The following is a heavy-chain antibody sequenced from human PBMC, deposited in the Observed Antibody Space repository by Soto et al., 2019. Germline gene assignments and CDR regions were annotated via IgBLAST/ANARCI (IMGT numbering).Heavy chain of an antibody. D-gene: IGHD1-26*01. V-gene: IGHV5-51*01. J-gene: IGHJ4*02. CDR1: GYSFTSYW. Sequence: GESLKISCKGSGYSFTSYWIGWVRQMPGKGLEWMGIIYPGDSDTRYSPSFQGQVTTSADKSISTAYLQWSSLKASDTAIYYCARRRRWELHYFDYWGQGTLVTVSS. CDR3: ARRRRWELHYFDY. CDR2: IYPGDSDT.